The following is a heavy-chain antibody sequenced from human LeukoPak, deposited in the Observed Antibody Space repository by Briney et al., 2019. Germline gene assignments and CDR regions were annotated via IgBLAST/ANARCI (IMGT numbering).Heavy chain of an antibody. V-gene: IGHV4-34*01. Sequence: ASETLSLTCAVYGGSFSGHYWSWIRQPPGKGLEWIGEINHSGSTNYNPSLKSRVTISVDTSKNQFSLKLSSVTAADTAVYYCARWVVAADYYYYMDVWGKGTTVTVSS. D-gene: IGHD2-15*01. J-gene: IGHJ6*03. CDR2: INHSGST. CDR1: GGSFSGHY. CDR3: ARWVVAADYYYYMDV.